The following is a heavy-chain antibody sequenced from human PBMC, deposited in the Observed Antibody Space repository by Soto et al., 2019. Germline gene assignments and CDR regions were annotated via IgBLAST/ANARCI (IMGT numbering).Heavy chain of an antibody. V-gene: IGHV3-48*03. D-gene: IGHD3-10*01. Sequence: EVQLVESGGGLVQPGGSLRLSCAASGFTFSSYEMNWVRQAPGKGLEWVSYISSSGSTIYYADSVKGRFTISRDNAKNSLYLQMNSLRAEDTAVYYCARGSAGHYNSGTLLDWGQGTLVTVSS. CDR1: GFTFSSYE. CDR2: ISSSGSTI. CDR3: ARGSAGHYNSGTLLD. J-gene: IGHJ4*02.